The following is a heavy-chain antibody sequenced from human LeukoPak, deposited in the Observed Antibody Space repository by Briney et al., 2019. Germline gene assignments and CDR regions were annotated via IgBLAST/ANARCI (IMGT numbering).Heavy chain of an antibody. CDR1: GYSFSTYW. Sequence: GESLKISCKGSGYSFSTYWIGWVRQMPGKGLEWMDIIYPGDSDTRYSPSFRGHVTISADKSSHTAYLQWSSLKASDTAMYYCARQKNSETYWYYFDYWGQGTLVTVSS. D-gene: IGHD1-26*01. V-gene: IGHV5-51*01. J-gene: IGHJ4*02. CDR3: ARQKNSETYWYYFDY. CDR2: IYPGDSDT.